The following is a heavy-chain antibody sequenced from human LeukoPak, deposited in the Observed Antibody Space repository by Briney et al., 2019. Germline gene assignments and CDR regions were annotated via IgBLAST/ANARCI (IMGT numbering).Heavy chain of an antibody. CDR1: GFTIGSYA. CDR2: VSDSGANT. D-gene: IGHD1-14*01. CDR3: VKGNRCATCGGWFDP. Sequence: GGSLRLSCAASGFTIGSYAMSWVRQAPGKGLEWVSTVSDSGANTWYADSVKGRFTFSRDNSKDTLYLQMNSLRAEDTAVYYCVKGNRCATCGGWFDPWGQGTLVTVSS. J-gene: IGHJ5*02. V-gene: IGHV3-23*01.